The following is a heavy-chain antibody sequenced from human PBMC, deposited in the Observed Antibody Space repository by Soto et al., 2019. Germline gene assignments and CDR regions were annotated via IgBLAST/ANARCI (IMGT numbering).Heavy chain of an antibody. J-gene: IGHJ4*02. CDR3: AKEGRFGKLLGGYFDY. CDR2: ISYDGSNK. V-gene: IGHV3-30*18. Sequence: QVQLVASGGGVVQPGRSLRLSCAASGFTFSSYGMHWVRQAPGKGLEWVAVISYDGSNKYYADSVKGRFTISRDNSKNTLYLQMNSLRAEDTAVYYCAKEGRFGKLLGGYFDYWGQGTLVTVSS. CDR1: GFTFSSYG. D-gene: IGHD3-10*01.